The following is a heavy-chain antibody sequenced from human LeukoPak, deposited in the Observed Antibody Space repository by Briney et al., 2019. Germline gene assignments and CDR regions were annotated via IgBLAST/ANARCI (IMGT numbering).Heavy chain of an antibody. CDR3: AKVSGSGWHFDH. J-gene: IGHJ4*02. D-gene: IGHD6-19*01. V-gene: IGHV3-48*03. Sequence: GGSLRLSCAASGFTFSNSEMNWVRQAPGKGLDWVSFISSTGSLIYYADSVKGRFTISRDSAKNSPYLQMDSLRVEDTAVYYCAKVSGSGWHFDHWGQGTLVTVSS. CDR1: GFTFSNSE. CDR2: ISSTGSLI.